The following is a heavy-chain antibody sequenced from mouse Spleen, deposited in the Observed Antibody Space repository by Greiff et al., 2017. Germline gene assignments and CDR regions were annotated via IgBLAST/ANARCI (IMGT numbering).Heavy chain of an antibody. D-gene: IGHD1-2*01. CDR1: GFTFSDYY. CDR3: ASQIHYYGYDYAMDY. Sequence: EVQLVESGGGLVQPGGSLKLSCATSGFTFSDYYMYWVRQTPEKRLEWVAYISNGGGSTYYPDTVKGRFTISRDNAKNTLYLQMSRLKSEDTAMYYCASQIHYYGYDYAMDYWGQGTSVTVSS. CDR2: ISNGGGST. J-gene: IGHJ4*01. V-gene: IGHV5-12*02.